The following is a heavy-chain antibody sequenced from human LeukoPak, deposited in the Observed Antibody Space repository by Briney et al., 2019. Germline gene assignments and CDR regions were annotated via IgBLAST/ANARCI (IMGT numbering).Heavy chain of an antibody. D-gene: IGHD6-13*01. Sequence: GGSLRLSCVVSGFNFRSHWMSWVRQAPGKGLEWVADIKQDGSERYYVDSVKGRFTISRDNAKNSLYLQMNSLRGEDTAVYYCARSSWFDQYFDYWGQGTLVTVSS. CDR1: GFNFRSHW. V-gene: IGHV3-7*01. CDR3: ARSSWFDQYFDY. CDR2: IKQDGSER. J-gene: IGHJ4*02.